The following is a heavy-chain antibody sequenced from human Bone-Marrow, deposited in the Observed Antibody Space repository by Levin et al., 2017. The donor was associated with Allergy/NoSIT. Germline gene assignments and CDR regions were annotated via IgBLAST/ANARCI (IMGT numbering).Heavy chain of an antibody. Sequence: PGGSLRLSCAASGFTFSSYWMYWVRQAPGKGLVWVSRINSDGSGTSYADSVKGRFTISRDNAKNTQFLQMNSLGVEDTAVYYCARDRGRDYGDYVWYFDLWGRGTLVTVSS. D-gene: IGHD4-17*01. CDR1: GFTFSSYW. V-gene: IGHV3-74*01. CDR2: INSDGSGT. CDR3: ARDRGRDYGDYVWYFDL. J-gene: IGHJ2*01.